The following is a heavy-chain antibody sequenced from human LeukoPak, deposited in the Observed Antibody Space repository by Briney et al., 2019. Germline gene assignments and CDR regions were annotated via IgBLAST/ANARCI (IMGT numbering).Heavy chain of an antibody. D-gene: IGHD3-16*02. CDR2: IYTSGSA. J-gene: IGHJ5*02. V-gene: IGHV4-4*07. Sequence: SETLSLTCTVSGGSISSYYWSWIRQPAGKGLEWIGRIYTSGSANYNPSLKSRVTMSVDTSKNQFPLKLSSVTAADAAVYYCAREGGGYDYVWGSYRRNWFDPWGQGTLVTVSS. CDR1: GGSISSYY. CDR3: AREGGGYDYVWGSYRRNWFDP.